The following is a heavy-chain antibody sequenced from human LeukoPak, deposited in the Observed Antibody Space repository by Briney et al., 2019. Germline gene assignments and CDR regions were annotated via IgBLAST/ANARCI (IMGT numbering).Heavy chain of an antibody. CDR1: GGTFSSYA. J-gene: IGHJ4*02. V-gene: IGHV1-69*05. CDR3: ARGVAAAGTE. D-gene: IGHD6-13*01. CDR2: IITIFGTA. Sequence: SVKVSCKASGGTFSSYAISWVRQAPGQGMEWMGGIITIFGTAKYAEKVQGRVTITKDESKSKAYMEMSSLRSEDTAVYYCARGVAAAGTEWGQGTLVTVSS.